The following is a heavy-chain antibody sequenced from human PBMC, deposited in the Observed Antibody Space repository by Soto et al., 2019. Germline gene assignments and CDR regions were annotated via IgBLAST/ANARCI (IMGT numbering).Heavy chain of an antibody. CDR3: AKGKHGIDP. D-gene: IGHD4-17*01. V-gene: IGHV4-34*01. Sequence: SETLSLTCAVYGGSFSGYYWSWIRQPPGKGLEWIGEINHSGSTNYNPSLKSRVTISVDTSKNQFSLKLSSVTAADTAVYYCAKGKHGIDPWGQGTLVTVSS. CDR2: INHSGST. CDR1: GGSFSGYY. J-gene: IGHJ5*02.